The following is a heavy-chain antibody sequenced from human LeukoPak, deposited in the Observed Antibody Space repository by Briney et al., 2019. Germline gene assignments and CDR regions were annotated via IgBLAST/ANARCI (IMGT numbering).Heavy chain of an antibody. CDR3: ARVSGYCSDGVCRFDY. CDR1: GGFSTGYY. D-gene: IGHD2-8*01. V-gene: IGHV4-34*01. J-gene: IGHJ4*02. CDR2: INDSGNT. Sequence: NSSETLSLTCAVYGGFSTGYYWSWIRQPPGKGLEWIGEINDSGNTNYSPSLESRITISVDTSKNQFSLNLNSVTAADTAVYYCARVSGYCSDGVCRFDYWGQGALVTVPS.